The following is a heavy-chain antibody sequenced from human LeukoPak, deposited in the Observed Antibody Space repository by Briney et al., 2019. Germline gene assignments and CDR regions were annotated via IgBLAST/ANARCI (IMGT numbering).Heavy chain of an antibody. D-gene: IGHD6-13*01. CDR3: ARDPGRGGAAAMDY. CDR1: GFTFSSYW. V-gene: IGHV3-7*01. CDR2: IKQDGSAK. Sequence: GGSLRLSCAASGFTFSSYWMNWVRQAPGKGMEWVTNIKQDGSAKYYVDSVKGRFTISRDNAKDSLHLQMNSLRAEDTAVYYCARDPGRGGAAAMDYWGQGTLVTVSS. J-gene: IGHJ4*02.